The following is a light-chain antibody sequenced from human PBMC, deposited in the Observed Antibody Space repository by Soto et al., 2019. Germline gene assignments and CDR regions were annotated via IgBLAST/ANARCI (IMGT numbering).Light chain of an antibody. CDR2: NIN. Sequence: QSVLTQPPSASGTPGQRVTISCSGSNSNIGINPVNWYLHLPGTAPKLLIYNINQLPSGVPDRFSGSKSGTSASLAISGLQSEDEADYCWSAWDVTIYRPVFGGGTKLTVL. CDR3: SAWDVTIYRPV. CDR1: NSNIGINP. J-gene: IGLJ2*01. V-gene: IGLV1-44*01.